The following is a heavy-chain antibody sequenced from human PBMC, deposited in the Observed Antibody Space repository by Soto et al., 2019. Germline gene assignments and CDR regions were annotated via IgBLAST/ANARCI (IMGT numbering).Heavy chain of an antibody. D-gene: IGHD3-10*01. J-gene: IGHJ5*02. CDR2: INHSGST. CDR3: ARGRVTMVRGVIGIYNWFDP. Sequence: SETLSLTCAVYGGSFSGYYWSWIRQPPGKGLEWIGEINHSGSTNYNPSLKSRVTISVDTSKNQFSLKLSSVTAADAAVYYCARGRVTMVRGVIGIYNWFDPWGQGTLVTVSS. V-gene: IGHV4-34*01. CDR1: GGSFSGYY.